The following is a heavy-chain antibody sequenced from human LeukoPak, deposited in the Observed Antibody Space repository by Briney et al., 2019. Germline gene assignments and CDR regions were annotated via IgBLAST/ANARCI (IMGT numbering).Heavy chain of an antibody. V-gene: IGHV3-53*01. D-gene: IGHD6-19*01. CDR3: ARAPSGWYFDS. J-gene: IGHJ4*02. Sequence: HPGGSLKLSCAASGFTVSSAYISWVRQAPGKGLEWLSAIYSDGNTCYADSVKGRFTIFRDNSKNMLYLQMNSLRADDTAVYYCARAPSGWYFDSWGQGTLVTVSS. CDR1: GFTVSSAY. CDR2: IYSDGNT.